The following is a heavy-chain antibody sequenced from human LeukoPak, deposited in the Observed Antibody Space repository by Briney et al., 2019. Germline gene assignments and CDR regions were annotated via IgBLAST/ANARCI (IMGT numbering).Heavy chain of an antibody. J-gene: IGHJ3*02. V-gene: IGHV4-39*01. CDR3: AGHKAYSSSFDAFDI. CDR1: GGSISSSSYY. CDR2: IYYSGST. Sequence: SETLSLTCTVSGGSISSSSYYWGWLRQPPGKGLEWIGSIYYSGSTYYNPSLKSRVTISVDTSKNQFSLKLSSVTAADTAVYYCAGHKAYSSSFDAFDIWGQGTMVTVSS. D-gene: IGHD6-6*01.